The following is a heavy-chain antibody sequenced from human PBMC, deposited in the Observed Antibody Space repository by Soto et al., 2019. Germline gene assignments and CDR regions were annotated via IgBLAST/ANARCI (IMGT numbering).Heavy chain of an antibody. Sequence: SVKVSCKASGGTFSSYAISWVRQVPGQGLEWMGGIIPIFGTANYAQKFQGRVTITADESTSTAYMELSSLRSEDTAVYYCARDAAARPFDVYYGMDVWGQGTTVTVSS. CDR2: IIPIFGTA. V-gene: IGHV1-69*13. CDR3: ARDAAARPFDVYYGMDV. J-gene: IGHJ6*02. D-gene: IGHD6-6*01. CDR1: GGTFSSYA.